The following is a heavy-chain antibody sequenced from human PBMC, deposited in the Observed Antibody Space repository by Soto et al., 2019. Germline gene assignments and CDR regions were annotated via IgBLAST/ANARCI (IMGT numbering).Heavy chain of an antibody. D-gene: IGHD3-3*01. CDR1: GFSLTTRGVG. CDR3: AHIVLRTVFGLVTTTAIYFDF. Sequence: QITLNESGPTVVRPTETLTLTCRFSGFSLTTRGVGVGWIRQLPGKAPEWLALIYWDDDKRYSASLKSRLTSRKDTYKNQVVLSVTDLDPTDTATYYCAHIVLRTVFGLVTTTAIYFDFWGQGTPVAVSS. CDR2: IYWDDDK. J-gene: IGHJ4*02. V-gene: IGHV2-5*02.